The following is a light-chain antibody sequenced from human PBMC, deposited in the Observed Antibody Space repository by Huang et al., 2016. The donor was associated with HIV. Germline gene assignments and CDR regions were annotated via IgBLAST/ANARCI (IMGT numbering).Light chain of an antibody. CDR1: QSISSS. CDR3: QQTYSTLWT. V-gene: IGKV1-39*01. J-gene: IGKJ1*01. Sequence: DIQMTQSPSSLSASIGDRVTITCKASQSISSSLNWYQQNTGTAPKLLIYATSTLQSGVPSRFSGSGSGTDFTLTISSLQPEDFATYFCQQTYSTLWTFGQGTKVEIK. CDR2: ATS.